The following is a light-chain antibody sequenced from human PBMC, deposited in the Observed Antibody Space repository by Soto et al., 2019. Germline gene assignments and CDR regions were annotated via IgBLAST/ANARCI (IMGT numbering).Light chain of an antibody. V-gene: IGKV3-11*01. CDR2: DAS. CDR3: QQRSNWPFLT. Sequence: EIVLTQSPATLSLSPGERATLSCRASQSVSSYFAWYQQKPAQAPRLLIYDASNRATGIPARFSGSGSGTDLTLTISSLEPEDFAVYYCQQRSNWPFLTFGGGTKVEIK. CDR1: QSVSSY. J-gene: IGKJ4*01.